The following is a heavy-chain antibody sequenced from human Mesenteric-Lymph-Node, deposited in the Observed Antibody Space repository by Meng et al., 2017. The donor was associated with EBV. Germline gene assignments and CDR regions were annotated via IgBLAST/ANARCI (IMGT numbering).Heavy chain of an antibody. V-gene: IGHV3-23*01. Sequence: LEAGGGLVPPGGSLRLSCAASGFSFNVYDMNWVRQAPGRGLEWVSGISGSGSTTYYADSVKGRFTVSRDNSGNTVSLQMNSLRVEDTAIYYCSNLPYSYWGQGTLVTVSS. CDR2: ISGSGSTT. CDR1: GFSFNVYD. J-gene: IGHJ4*02. D-gene: IGHD4-11*01. CDR3: SNLPYSY.